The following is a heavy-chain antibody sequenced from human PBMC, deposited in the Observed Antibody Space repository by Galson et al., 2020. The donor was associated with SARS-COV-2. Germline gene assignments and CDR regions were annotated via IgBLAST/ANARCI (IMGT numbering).Heavy chain of an antibody. D-gene: IGHD6-13*01. CDR3: ARIRTPYVIAAAGTPPGILWWFVP. V-gene: IGHV2-26*01. CDR1: GFSLSNARMG. J-gene: IGHJ5*02. Sequence: SGPTLVKPTETLTLTCTVSGFSLSNARMGVSWIRQPPGKALEWLAHIFSNDEKSYSTSLKSRLTISKDTSKSQVVLTMTNMDPVDTATYYCARIRTPYVIAAAGTPPGILWWFVPWCQGTLVTVSS. CDR2: IFSNDEK.